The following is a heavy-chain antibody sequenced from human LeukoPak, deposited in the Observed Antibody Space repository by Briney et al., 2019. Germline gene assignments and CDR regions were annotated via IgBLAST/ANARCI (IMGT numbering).Heavy chain of an antibody. Sequence: SQTLSLTCTVSGGSISSGDYYWSWIRQPPGKGLEWIGYIYYSGSTYYNPSLKSRVTISVDTSKNQFSLKLSSVTAADTAVYYCARVGSAVVSYYFDYWGQGTLVTVSS. CDR3: ARVGSAVVSYYFDY. CDR2: IYYSGST. V-gene: IGHV4-30-4*01. J-gene: IGHJ4*02. D-gene: IGHD4-23*01. CDR1: GGSISSGDYY.